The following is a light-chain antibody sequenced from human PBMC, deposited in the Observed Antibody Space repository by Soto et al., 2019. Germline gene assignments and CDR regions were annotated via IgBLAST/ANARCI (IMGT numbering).Light chain of an antibody. V-gene: IGKV3-11*01. CDR3: QQRGSWPRT. CDR1: QSVSRY. CDR2: DAS. Sequence: IVLTQSPATLSLSPGERATLSCRASQSVSRYLAWYQQKAGQAPRLLIYDASNRATGIPARFSGSGSGTDFTLTISSLEPEDFAVYYCQQRGSWPRTFGQGTKVEIK. J-gene: IGKJ1*01.